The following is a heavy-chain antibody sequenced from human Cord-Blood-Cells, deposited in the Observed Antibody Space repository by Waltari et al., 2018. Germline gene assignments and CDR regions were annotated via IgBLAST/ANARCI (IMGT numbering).Heavy chain of an antibody. CDR1: GGSISSSSYY. CDR3: ARHPPPYYDSSGYDY. Sequence: QLQLQESGPGLVKPSGTLSLTCTVSGGSISSSSYYWGWIRPPPGKGLEWIGSIYYSGSTYYNPSLKSRVTISVDTSKNQFSLKLSSVTAADTAVYYCARHPPPYYDSSGYDYWGQGTLVTVSS. J-gene: IGHJ4*02. D-gene: IGHD3-22*01. V-gene: IGHV4-39*01. CDR2: IYYSGST.